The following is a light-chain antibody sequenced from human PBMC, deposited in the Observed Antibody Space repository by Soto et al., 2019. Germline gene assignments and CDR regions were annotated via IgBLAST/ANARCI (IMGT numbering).Light chain of an antibody. CDR1: QSLTYTF. J-gene: IGKJ1*01. CDR3: QYSGSASGWT. CDR2: GAS. V-gene: IGKV3-20*01. Sequence: EIVLTQSPGTLSLSPGERATLSCRAGQSLTYTFLAWYQQKPGQAPRLLIYGASGRATGIPDRFSGSGSGTDFTLTISRLEPEDFAVYYCQYSGSASGWTFGRGTKVEIK.